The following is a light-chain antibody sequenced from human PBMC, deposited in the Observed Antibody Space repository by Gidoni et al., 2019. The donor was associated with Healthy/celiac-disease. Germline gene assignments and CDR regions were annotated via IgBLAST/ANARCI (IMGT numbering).Light chain of an antibody. Sequence: DIQMTQSPSSLSASVGDRVTITCRASQSINSYLNWYQQKPGKAPKLLIYAASSLQSGVPSRFSGSGSGTDFTLTISSLQPEDFATYYCQQSYSTPSFGPXTKVDIK. J-gene: IGKJ3*01. CDR2: AAS. CDR3: QQSYSTPS. V-gene: IGKV1-39*01. CDR1: QSINSY.